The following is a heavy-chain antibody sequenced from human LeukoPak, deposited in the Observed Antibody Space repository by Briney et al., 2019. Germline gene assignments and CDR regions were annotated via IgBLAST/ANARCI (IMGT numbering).Heavy chain of an antibody. CDR3: ARDGRLRWFLDY. CDR2: IIPIFGTA. CDR1: GGTFSSYA. J-gene: IGHJ4*02. V-gene: IGHV1-69*13. D-gene: IGHD4-23*01. Sequence: GASVKVSCKASGGTFSSYAISWVRQAPGQGLEWMGGIIPIFGTANYAQKFQGRVTITADESTSTAYMELSSLRSEDTAVYYCARDGRLRWFLDYWGQGTLVTVSS.